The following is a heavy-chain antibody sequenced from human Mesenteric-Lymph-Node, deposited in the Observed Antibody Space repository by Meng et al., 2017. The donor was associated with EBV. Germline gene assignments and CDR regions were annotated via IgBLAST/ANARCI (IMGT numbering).Heavy chain of an antibody. V-gene: IGHV7-4-1*02. CDR3: ARDSRIVAPGTRPFDP. Sequence: QVQLVQSWSELKKPGASVKVSCKASGYIFTTSAINWVRQAPGQGLEWMGWINTNTGDPTYAQGFTGRFVFSLDTSVSTAYLQISSLEAEDTAIYYCARDSRIVAPGTRPFDPWGQGTLVTVSS. J-gene: IGHJ5*02. D-gene: IGHD6-13*01. CDR2: INTNTGDP. CDR1: GYIFTTSA.